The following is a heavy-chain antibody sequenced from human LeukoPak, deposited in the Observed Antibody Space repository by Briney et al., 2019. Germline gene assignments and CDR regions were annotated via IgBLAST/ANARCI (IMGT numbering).Heavy chain of an antibody. V-gene: IGHV3-23*01. CDR3: AKWTRYCSGGSCYGGTFDY. D-gene: IGHD2-15*01. Sequence: GGSLRLSCAASGFTFSSYAVSWVRQAPGKGLEWVSAISGSGGSTYNADSVKGRFTISRDNSKNTVYLQMNSLRAEDTAVYYCAKWTRYCSGGSCYGGTFDYWGQGTLVTVSS. J-gene: IGHJ4*02. CDR1: GFTFSSYA. CDR2: ISGSGGST.